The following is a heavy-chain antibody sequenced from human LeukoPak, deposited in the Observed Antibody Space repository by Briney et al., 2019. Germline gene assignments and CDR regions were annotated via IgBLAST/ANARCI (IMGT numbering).Heavy chain of an antibody. CDR3: ARVSSGWYDAFDI. D-gene: IGHD6-19*01. J-gene: IGHJ3*02. CDR2: TRNKANSYTT. V-gene: IGHV3-72*01. CDR1: GFTFSDHY. Sequence: QTGGSLRLSCAASGFTFSDHYMDWVRQAPGKGLEWVGRTRNKANSYTTEYAASVKGRFTISRDDSKNSLWLQMNSLKTEDTAVYYCARVSSGWYDAFDIWGQGTMVIVSS.